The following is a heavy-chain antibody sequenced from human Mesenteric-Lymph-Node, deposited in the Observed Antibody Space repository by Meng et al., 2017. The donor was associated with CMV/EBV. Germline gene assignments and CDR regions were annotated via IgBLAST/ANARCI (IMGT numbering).Heavy chain of an antibody. CDR1: GFTVSSNY. Sequence: GESLKISCAASGFTVSSNYMSWVRQAPGKGLEWVSVIYSGGSTYYADSVKGRFTISRDNSKNTLYLQMNSLRAENTAVYYCAKLDCSSTSCYHGYFDYWGQGTLVTVSS. V-gene: IGHV3-53*01. CDR2: IYSGGST. D-gene: IGHD2-2*01. CDR3: AKLDCSSTSCYHGYFDY. J-gene: IGHJ4*02.